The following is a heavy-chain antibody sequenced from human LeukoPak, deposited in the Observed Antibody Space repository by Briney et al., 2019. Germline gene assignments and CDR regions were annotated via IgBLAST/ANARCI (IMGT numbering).Heavy chain of an antibody. D-gene: IGHD5-12*01. CDR1: AGSISSSSHH. V-gene: IGHV4-39*01. CDR3: VRHDGRGGATMGALDS. CDR2: IYYGRTT. J-gene: IGHJ4*02. Sequence: SETLSLTCTVSAGSISSSSHHWGWIRQSPGKGLEWIGSIYYGRTTYYNPSLNSRVTISVVTSKNQFSLQLNSVTATDTAVYYCVRHDGRGGATMGALDSWGQGSLVTVSS.